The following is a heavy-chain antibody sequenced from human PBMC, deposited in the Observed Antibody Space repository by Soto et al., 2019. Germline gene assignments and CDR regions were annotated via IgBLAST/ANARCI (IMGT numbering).Heavy chain of an antibody. CDR1: GGTFSSYA. CDR3: ASPPYYDYVWGSYRLDY. Sequence: ASMKVSCPASGGTFSSYAISCVRQSPLQLLEWMGGIIPIFGTANYAQKFQGRVTITADESTSTAYMELSSLRSEDTAVYYCASPPYYDYVWGSYRLDYWGQGTLVTVSS. V-gene: IGHV1-69*13. CDR2: IIPIFGTA. D-gene: IGHD3-16*02. J-gene: IGHJ4*02.